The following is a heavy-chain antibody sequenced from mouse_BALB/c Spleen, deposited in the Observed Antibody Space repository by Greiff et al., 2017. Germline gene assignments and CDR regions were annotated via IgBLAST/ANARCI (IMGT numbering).Heavy chain of an antibody. CDR1: GFNIKDTY. Sequence: EVQLQQSGAELVKPGASVKLSCTASGFNIKDTYMHWVKQRPEQGLEWIGRIDPANGNTKYDPKFQGKATITADTSSNTAYLQLSSLTSEDTAVYYCARASNGNFYWYFDVWGAGTTVTVSS. J-gene: IGHJ1*01. CDR3: ARASNGNFYWYFDV. CDR2: IDPANGNT. V-gene: IGHV14-3*02. D-gene: IGHD2-1*01.